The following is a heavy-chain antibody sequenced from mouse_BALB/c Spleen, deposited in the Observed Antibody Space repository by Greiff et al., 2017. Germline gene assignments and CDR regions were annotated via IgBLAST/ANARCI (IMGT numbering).Heavy chain of an antibody. Sequence: EVQLQQSGPELVKPGASVKISCKASGYSFTGYYMHWVKQSHVKSLEWIGRINPYNGATSYNQNFKDKASLTVDKSSSTAYMELHSLTSEDSAVYYCARSLDSPYAMDYWGQGTSVTVSS. J-gene: IGHJ4*01. V-gene: IGHV1-26*01. CDR2: INPYNGAT. CDR1: GYSFTGYY. CDR3: ARSLDSPYAMDY.